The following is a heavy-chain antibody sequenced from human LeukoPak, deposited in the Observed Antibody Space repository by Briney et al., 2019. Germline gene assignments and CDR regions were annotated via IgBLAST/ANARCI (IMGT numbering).Heavy chain of an antibody. CDR1: GYTFTGYY. CDR3: ARSRYDFFRYYYYYMDV. Sequence: ASVKVSCKASGYTFTGYYMHWVRQATGQGLEWMGWMNPNSGNTGYAQKFQGRVTITRHTSISTAYMELSSLRSEDTAVYYCARSRYDFFRYYYYYMDVWGKGTTVTVSS. D-gene: IGHD3-3*01. CDR2: MNPNSGNT. V-gene: IGHV1-8*03. J-gene: IGHJ6*03.